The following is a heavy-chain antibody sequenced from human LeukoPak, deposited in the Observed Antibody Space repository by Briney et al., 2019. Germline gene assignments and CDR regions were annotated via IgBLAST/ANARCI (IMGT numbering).Heavy chain of an antibody. CDR3: ARTNSGYDSFDY. CDR1: GFTFSDYY. J-gene: IGHJ4*02. V-gene: IGHV3-11*03. Sequence: SGGSLRLSCAASGFTFSDYYMSWIRQAPGKGREWVSYISGSTGYTNYADSVKGRFTISRDNAKNSLLLHMNSLRAEDTAVYYCARTNSGYDSFDYWGQGTLVTVPS. CDR2: ISGSTGYT. D-gene: IGHD5-12*01.